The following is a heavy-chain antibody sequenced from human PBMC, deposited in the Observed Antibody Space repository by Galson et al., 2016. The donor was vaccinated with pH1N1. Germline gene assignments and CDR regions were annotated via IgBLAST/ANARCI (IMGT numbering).Heavy chain of an antibody. V-gene: IGHV3-30*18. J-gene: IGHJ4*02. Sequence: SLRLSCAVSGFTFRNYGMHWVRQAPGKGLEWVAVIWFDGSNKYYADSVKGRFTVSRDNSKNTLYLQMNSLRTDDTAMYYCAKEPGGGAVTMFYFDYWGQGTLVTVSS. CDR3: AKEPGGGAVTMFYFDY. D-gene: IGHD4-17*01. CDR2: IWFDGSNK. CDR1: GFTFRNYG.